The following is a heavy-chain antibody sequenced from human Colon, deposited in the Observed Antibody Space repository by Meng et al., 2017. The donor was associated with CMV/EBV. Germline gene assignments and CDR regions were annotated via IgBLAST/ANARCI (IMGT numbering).Heavy chain of an antibody. CDR2: INQSGST. J-gene: IGHJ4*02. Sequence: QEQLQQWGAGLLKTSETLSLTCGVSGGSLSGYYWTWIRQSPGKGLEWIGEINQSGSTNYNPSLKSRVTVSVDTSKNQFSLRVTSVTAADSALYYCAREAGPFFGVIVYDSWGQGTLVTVSS. CDR3: AREAGPFFGVIVYDS. V-gene: IGHV4-34*01. CDR1: GGSLSGYY. D-gene: IGHD3-3*01.